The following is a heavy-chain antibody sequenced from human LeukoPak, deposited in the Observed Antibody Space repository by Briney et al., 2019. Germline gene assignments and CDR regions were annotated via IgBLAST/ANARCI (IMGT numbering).Heavy chain of an antibody. J-gene: IGHJ4*02. D-gene: IGHD1-7*01. CDR2: IWYDGSDK. V-gene: IGHV3-33*01. Sequence: PGGSLRLSCAASGFIFSGYGMHWVRQAPGKGLEWVAVIWYDGSDKYYADSVKGRFTISRDNSKNTLYLEMNSLRAEDTAVYYCATAGNYRFDYWGQGTLVTVSS. CDR1: GFIFSGYG. CDR3: ATAGNYRFDY.